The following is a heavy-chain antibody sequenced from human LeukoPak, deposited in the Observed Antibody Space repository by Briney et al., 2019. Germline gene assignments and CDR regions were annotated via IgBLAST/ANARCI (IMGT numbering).Heavy chain of an antibody. V-gene: IGHV4-59*01. D-gene: IGHD3-22*01. CDR1: GGSLHNYY. J-gene: IGHJ6*03. CDR3: ARGLGGYPYYYYYYMDV. CDR2: IYHSGST. Sequence: SETLSLTCTVSGGSLHNYYWSWVRQPPGKGLEWIGEIYHSGSTKYNPSLKSRVTISVDTSKNQFSLKLSSVTAADTAVYYCARGLGGYPYYYYYYMDVWGKGTTVTVSS.